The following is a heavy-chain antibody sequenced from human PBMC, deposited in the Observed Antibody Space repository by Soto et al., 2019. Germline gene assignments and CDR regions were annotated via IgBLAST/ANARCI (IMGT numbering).Heavy chain of an antibody. CDR1: GYTFTSYG. Sequence: QVQLVQSGAEVKKPGASVKVSCKASGYTFTSYGISWVRQAPGQGLEWMGWISAYNGNTNYAQKLQGRVTMTTDTSTSSAYRELRSLSSDDTAVYYCARGYSSSWYYYYYYGMDVWGQGTTVTVSS. J-gene: IGHJ6*02. V-gene: IGHV1-18*01. CDR3: ARGYSSSWYYYYYYGMDV. CDR2: ISAYNGNT. D-gene: IGHD6-13*01.